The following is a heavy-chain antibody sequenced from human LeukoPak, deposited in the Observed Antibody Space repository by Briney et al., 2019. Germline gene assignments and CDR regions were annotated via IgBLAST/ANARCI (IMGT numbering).Heavy chain of an antibody. J-gene: IGHJ4*02. CDR1: GFTFSNHC. V-gene: IGHV3-74*01. CDR2: INNEGNDV. Sequence: GGPVRLSCAASGFTFSNHCMHGVRQAPGKGLVWVSRINNEGNDVIYADSVKGRFTSSRDNAKNTLYLQMISLRAEDAAVYYCARRFFGPDYWGQGALVTVSS. CDR3: ARRFFGPDY. D-gene: IGHD3-3*01.